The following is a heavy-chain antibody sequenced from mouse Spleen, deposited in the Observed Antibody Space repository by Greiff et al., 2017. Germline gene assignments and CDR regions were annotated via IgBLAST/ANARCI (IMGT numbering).Heavy chain of an antibody. D-gene: IGHD2-12*01. CDR2: IDPSDSYT. V-gene: IGHV1-50*01. Sequence: QVQLQQPGAELVKPGASVKLSCKASGYTFTSYWMQWVKQRPGQGLEWIGEIDPSDSYTNYNQKFKGKATLTVDTSSSTAYMQLSSLTSEDSAVYYCAVYSVDYWGQGTTLTVSS. CDR3: AVYSVDY. J-gene: IGHJ2*01. CDR1: GYTFTSYW.